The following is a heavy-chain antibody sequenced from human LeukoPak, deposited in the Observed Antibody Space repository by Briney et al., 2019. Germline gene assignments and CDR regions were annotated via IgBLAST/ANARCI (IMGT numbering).Heavy chain of an antibody. D-gene: IGHD3-22*01. Sequence: GGSLRLSCAASGFTFSSHSMNWVRQAPGKGLEWVSSISSSSSYIYYADSVKGRFTISRDNAKNSLYLQMNSLRAEDTAVYYCARAIYDKGALFDYWGQGTLVTVSS. CDR2: ISSSSSYI. CDR3: ARAIYDKGALFDY. CDR1: GFTFSSHS. J-gene: IGHJ4*02. V-gene: IGHV3-21*01.